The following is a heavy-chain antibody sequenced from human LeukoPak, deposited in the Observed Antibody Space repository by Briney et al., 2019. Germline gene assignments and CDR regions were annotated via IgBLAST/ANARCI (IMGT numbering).Heavy chain of an antibody. D-gene: IGHD3-10*01. J-gene: IGHJ4*02. CDR1: GFTFNSYW. V-gene: IGHV3-74*01. CDR2: INSDGSST. Sequence: GGSLRLSCAASGFTFNSYWMHWVRQAPGKGLVWVSRINSDGSSTSYADSVKGRFTISRDNAKNTLYLQMNSLRAEDTAVYYCAREYYGSGSLDYWGQGTLVTVSS. CDR3: AREYYGSGSLDY.